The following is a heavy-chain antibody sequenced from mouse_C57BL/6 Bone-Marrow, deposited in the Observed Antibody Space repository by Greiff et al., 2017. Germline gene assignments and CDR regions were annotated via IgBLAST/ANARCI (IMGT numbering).Heavy chain of an antibody. CDR3: AKRGYDYDGFAY. CDR1: GFSLTSYG. J-gene: IGHJ3*01. Sequence: QVQLKESGPGLVQPSQSLSITCTVSGFSLTSYGVHWVRQPPGKGLEWLGVIWSGGSTDSNAAFISRLSISKDNSKSQVFFKMNSLQADDTAIYYCAKRGYDYDGFAYWGQGTLVTVSA. D-gene: IGHD2-4*01. CDR2: IWSGGST. V-gene: IGHV2-4*01.